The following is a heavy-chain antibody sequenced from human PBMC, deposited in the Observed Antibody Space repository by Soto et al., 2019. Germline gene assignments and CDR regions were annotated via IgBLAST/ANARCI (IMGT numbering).Heavy chain of an antibody. CDR3: ARDTARGSYGQACYYYGMDV. J-gene: IGHJ6*02. D-gene: IGHD5-18*01. CDR2: IIPIFGTA. Sequence: GASVKVSCKASGGTFSSYAISWVRQAPGQGLEWMGGIIPIFGTANYAQKFQGRVTITADESTSTAYMELSSLRSEDTAVYYCARDTARGSYGQACYYYGMDVWGQGTTVTVSS. V-gene: IGHV1-69*13. CDR1: GGTFSSYA.